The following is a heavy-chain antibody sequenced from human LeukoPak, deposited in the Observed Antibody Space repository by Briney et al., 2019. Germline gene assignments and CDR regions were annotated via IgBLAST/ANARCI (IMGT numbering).Heavy chain of an antibody. CDR1: GFTFSSYG. J-gene: IGHJ4*02. CDR3: AKAGSSGWSSSGGDY. V-gene: IGHV3-33*06. CDR2: IWYDGSNK. D-gene: IGHD6-19*01. Sequence: GGSLRLSCAASGFTFSSYGMHWVRQAPGKGLEWVAVIWYDGSNKYYADSVKGRFTISRDNSKNTLYLQMNSLRAEDTAVYYCAKAGSSGWSSSGGDYWGQGSLVTVSS.